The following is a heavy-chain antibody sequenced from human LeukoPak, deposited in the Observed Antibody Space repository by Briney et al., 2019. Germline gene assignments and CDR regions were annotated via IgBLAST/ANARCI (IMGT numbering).Heavy chain of an antibody. CDR1: GVSFSGYY. V-gene: IGHV4-34*01. CDR3: ARGLAPPNWFDP. Sequence: SETLSLTCAVYGVSFSGYYWSCIRQPPGKGLEWIGYIYHSGSTYYNPSLKSRVTISVDRSKNQFSLKLSSVTAADTAVYYCARGLAPPNWFDPWGQGTLVTVSS. CDR2: IYHSGST. J-gene: IGHJ5*02.